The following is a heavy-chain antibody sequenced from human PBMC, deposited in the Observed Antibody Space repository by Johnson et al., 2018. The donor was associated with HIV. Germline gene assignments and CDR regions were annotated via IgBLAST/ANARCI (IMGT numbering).Heavy chain of an antibody. J-gene: IGHJ3*02. Sequence: VKLVESGGGLVQPGGSLRLSCAASGFSFSTYWMHWVRQAPGKGLVWVSRINSDGSNTTYADSVKGRFTISRDNSKNTLYLQMNSLRAEDTAVYYCAPLGDAFDIWGQGTMVTVSS. CDR2: INSDGSNT. CDR1: GFSFSTYW. CDR3: APLGDAFDI. V-gene: IGHV3-74*02. D-gene: IGHD7-27*01.